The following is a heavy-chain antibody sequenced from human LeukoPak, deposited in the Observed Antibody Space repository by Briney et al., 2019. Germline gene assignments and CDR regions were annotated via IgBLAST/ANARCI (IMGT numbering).Heavy chain of an antibody. CDR1: GFTFSSYE. J-gene: IGHJ4*02. CDR2: IYYTGST. Sequence: GSLRLSCAASGFTFSSYEMNWVRQAPGKGLEWIGYIYYTGSTNYNPSLKSRVTMSVDTSKNQFSLNLKSVTPEDTAVYYCARNLIPEQLVLNFWGQGTLVTVSS. D-gene: IGHD6-13*01. V-gene: IGHV4-59*01. CDR3: ARNLIPEQLVLNF.